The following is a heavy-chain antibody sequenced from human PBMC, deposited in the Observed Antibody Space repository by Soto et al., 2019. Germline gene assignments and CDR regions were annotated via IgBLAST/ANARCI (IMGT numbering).Heavy chain of an antibody. Sequence: ASVKGSCKASGYTFNSHGLSWVRQAPGQRLEWMGWISVYDGKTNYAQKFQGRVTITTDTFTSTAYMELTSLTSGDTAIYYCARPDYYNTGSGAFGIWGQGTMVTVSS. D-gene: IGHD3-22*01. CDR2: ISVYDGKT. CDR1: GYTFNSHG. V-gene: IGHV1-18*01. CDR3: ARPDYYNTGSGAFGI. J-gene: IGHJ3*02.